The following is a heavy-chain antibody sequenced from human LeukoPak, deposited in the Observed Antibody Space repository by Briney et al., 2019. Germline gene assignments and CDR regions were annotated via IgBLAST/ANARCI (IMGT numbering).Heavy chain of an antibody. CDR1: GGSISSYY. Sequence: PSETLSLTCTVSGGSISSYYWSWIRQPPGKGLEWIGYIYYSGSTNYNPSLKSRVTISVDTSKNQFSLKLSSMTAADTAVYYCASVSPANDYWGQGTLVTVSS. V-gene: IGHV4-59*08. CDR2: IYYSGST. D-gene: IGHD2-15*01. CDR3: ASVSPANDY. J-gene: IGHJ4*02.